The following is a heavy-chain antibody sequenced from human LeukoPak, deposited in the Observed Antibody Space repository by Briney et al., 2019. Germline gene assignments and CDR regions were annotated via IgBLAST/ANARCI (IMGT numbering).Heavy chain of an antibody. CDR2: IYSGGST. D-gene: IGHD3-10*01. Sequence: GGSLRLSCAASGFTVSSNYMSWVRQAPGKGLEWVSVIYSGGSTYYADSVKGRFTISRDNSKKTLYLQMNSLRAEDTAVYYCARLGSRSSYSFDYWGQGTLVTVSS. J-gene: IGHJ4*02. CDR3: ARLGSRSSYSFDY. CDR1: GFTVSSNY. V-gene: IGHV3-66*04.